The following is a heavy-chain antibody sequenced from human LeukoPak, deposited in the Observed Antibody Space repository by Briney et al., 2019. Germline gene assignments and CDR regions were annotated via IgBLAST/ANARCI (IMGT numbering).Heavy chain of an antibody. J-gene: IGHJ5*02. CDR1: GGSISSYY. D-gene: IGHD2-2*01. V-gene: IGHV4-59*01. Sequence: SETLSLTCTVSGGSISSYYWSWIRQPPGKGLEWIGYIYYSGSTNYNPSLKSRVTISVDTSKNQFSLKLSSVTAADTATYYCARTHPECSSTSCFGWFDPWGQGTLVTVSS. CDR2: IYYSGST. CDR3: ARTHPECSSTSCFGWFDP.